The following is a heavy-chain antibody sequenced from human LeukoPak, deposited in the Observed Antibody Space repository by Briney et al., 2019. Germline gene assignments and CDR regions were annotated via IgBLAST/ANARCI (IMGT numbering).Heavy chain of an antibody. Sequence: SETLSLTCAVYGGSFSGYYWSWIRQPPGKGLEWIGEINHSGSTNYNPSLKSRVTISVDTSKNQFSLKLSSVTAADTAVYYCARGATLTYYYDSSGYRPGPYFDYWGQGTLVTVSS. CDR3: ARGATLTYYYDSSGYRPGPYFDY. D-gene: IGHD3-22*01. V-gene: IGHV4-34*01. J-gene: IGHJ4*02. CDR2: INHSGST. CDR1: GGSFSGYY.